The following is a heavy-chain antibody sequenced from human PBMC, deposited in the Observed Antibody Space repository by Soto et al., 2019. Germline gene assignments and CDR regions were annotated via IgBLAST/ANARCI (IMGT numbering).Heavy chain of an antibody. V-gene: IGHV2-5*01. CDR1: GFSLSTSGVG. J-gene: IGHJ3*02. D-gene: IGHD6-6*01. Sequence: QGTLKESGPTLVKPTQTLTLTCSFSGFSLSTSGVGVGWIRQSPGKALEWLALIYWSGDEHYRPSLKSRLSITKDTSKNHVVLIMTDMDPVDTATYYCARGIATLPVFAFDIWGQGIMVTVSS. CDR2: IYWSGDE. CDR3: ARGIATLPVFAFDI.